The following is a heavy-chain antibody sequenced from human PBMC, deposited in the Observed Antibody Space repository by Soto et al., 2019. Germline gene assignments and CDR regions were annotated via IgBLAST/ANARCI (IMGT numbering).Heavy chain of an antibody. CDR3: ARAQYCSCGSCYMGYYYVMDV. Sequence: GGSLRLSCAASGFTFSSYSMNWVRQAPGKGLEWVSSISSSSSYIYYADSAKGRFTISRDNAKNSLYLQMNSLRAEDTAVYYCARAQYCSCGSCYMGYYYVMDVWGQGTRVTVTS. J-gene: IGHJ6*01. D-gene: IGHD2-15*01. V-gene: IGHV3-21*01. CDR2: ISSSSSYI. CDR1: GFTFSSYS.